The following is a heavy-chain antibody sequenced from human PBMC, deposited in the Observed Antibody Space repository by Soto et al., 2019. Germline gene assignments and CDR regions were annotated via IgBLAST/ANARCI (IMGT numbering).Heavy chain of an antibody. CDR2: IFYSGTT. D-gene: IGHD1-20*01. Sequence: PSETLSLTCTVSGGSISSGDYYWSWIRQPPGKGLEWIGFIFYSGTTYYNPSLKSRVTISVDTSKNHFSLKLSSATAADTAVYYCARAPLTGERFDYWGQGTLVTVSS. J-gene: IGHJ4*02. V-gene: IGHV4-30-4*01. CDR1: GGSISSGDYY. CDR3: ARAPLTGERFDY.